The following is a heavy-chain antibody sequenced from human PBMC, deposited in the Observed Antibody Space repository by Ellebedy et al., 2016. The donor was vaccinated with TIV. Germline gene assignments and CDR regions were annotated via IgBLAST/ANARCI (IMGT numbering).Heavy chain of an antibody. CDR3: ARFTSDYSGDWFGRAFDH. CDR2: IHPGDSET. Sequence: PGGSLRLSCKGSGYSFTNYWIGWVRQMPGKGLEWMGIIHPGDSETRYSPSFQGQVTISGDKSISPAYLQWSSLKASDTAMYYCARFTSDYSGDWFGRAFDHWGQGTLVIVSS. D-gene: IGHD2-21*02. CDR1: GYSFTNYW. V-gene: IGHV5-51*01. J-gene: IGHJ4*02.